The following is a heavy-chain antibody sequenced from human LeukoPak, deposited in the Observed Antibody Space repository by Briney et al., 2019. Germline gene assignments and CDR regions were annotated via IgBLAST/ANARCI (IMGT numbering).Heavy chain of an antibody. CDR3: ARDVGRYTYGYRPTELYWYFDL. CDR1: GGSISSSSYY. Sequence: SETLSLTCTVSGGSISSSSYYWGWIRQPPGKGLEWIGSIYYSGSTYYNPSLKSRVTISVDTSKNQFSLKLSSVTAADTAVYYCARDVGRYTYGYRPTELYWYFDLWGRGTRVTVSS. D-gene: IGHD5-18*01. J-gene: IGHJ2*01. V-gene: IGHV4-39*02. CDR2: IYYSGST.